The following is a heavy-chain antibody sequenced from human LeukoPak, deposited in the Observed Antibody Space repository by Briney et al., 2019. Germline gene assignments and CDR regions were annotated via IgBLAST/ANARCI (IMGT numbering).Heavy chain of an antibody. J-gene: IGHJ5*02. CDR1: GGSISSYY. CDR2: IYTSGST. Sequence: PSETLSLTCTVSGGSISSYYWSWIRQPAGKGLEWIGRIYTSGSTNYNPSLKSRVTMSVDTSKNQFSLKLSSVTAADTAVYYCARDRPTMVRGVASGHWFDPWGQGTLVTVSS. D-gene: IGHD3-10*01. V-gene: IGHV4-4*07. CDR3: ARDRPTMVRGVASGHWFDP.